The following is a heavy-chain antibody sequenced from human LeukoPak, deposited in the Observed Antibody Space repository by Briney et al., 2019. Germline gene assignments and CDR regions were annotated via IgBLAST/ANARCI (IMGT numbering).Heavy chain of an antibody. CDR3: ARSSITMINY. Sequence: SETLSLTCAVYGGSFSGYYWSWIRQPPGKGLEWIGYIYHTGNTYYNPSLKSRVTISVDRSRNQFSLKLSSVTAADTAMYYCARSSITMINYWGQGTLVTVSS. V-gene: IGHV4-30-2*01. CDR2: IYHTGNT. J-gene: IGHJ4*02. CDR1: GGSFSGYY. D-gene: IGHD3-22*01.